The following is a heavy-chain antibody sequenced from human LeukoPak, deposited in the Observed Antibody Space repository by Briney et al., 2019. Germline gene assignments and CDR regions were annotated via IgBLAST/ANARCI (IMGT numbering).Heavy chain of an antibody. Sequence: GESLKISCAASGFTFSSYEMNWVRQAPGKGLEWVSYISGSGSTKYYADSVKGRFTISRDNAKNSLYLQMNSLRAEDTAVYYCARKGSSWYYFDYWGQGTLVTVSS. CDR1: GFTFSSYE. V-gene: IGHV3-48*03. CDR2: ISGSGSTK. CDR3: ARKGSSWYYFDY. J-gene: IGHJ4*02. D-gene: IGHD6-13*01.